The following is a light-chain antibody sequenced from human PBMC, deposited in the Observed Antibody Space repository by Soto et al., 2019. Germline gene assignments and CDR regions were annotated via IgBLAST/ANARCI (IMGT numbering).Light chain of an antibody. V-gene: IGKV1-27*01. CDR2: AAS. CDR3: QKYNSAAWT. J-gene: IGKJ1*01. Sequence: DIQMTQSPSYLSTSVGDRVTITCRASQGIRHYLAWYQKKPGKVPKLLIYAASTLQSGVPSRFSGSGSGTDFTLTISSLQTEDVATYYCQKYNSAAWTFGQGTKVEIK. CDR1: QGIRHY.